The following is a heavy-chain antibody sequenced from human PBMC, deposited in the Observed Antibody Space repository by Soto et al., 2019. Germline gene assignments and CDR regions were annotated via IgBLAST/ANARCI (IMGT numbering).Heavy chain of an antibody. CDR3: ARDKITGLFDY. CDR2: INHSGST. J-gene: IGHJ4*02. V-gene: IGHV4-34*01. Sequence: SETLSLTCAVYGGCFSGYYRTWIRQPPGTGLEWIGEINHSGSTNYNPSLKSRVTISVDTSKNQFSLKLTSVTAADTAVYYCARDKITGLFDYWGQGTLVT. CDR1: GGCFSGYY. D-gene: IGHD2-8*02.